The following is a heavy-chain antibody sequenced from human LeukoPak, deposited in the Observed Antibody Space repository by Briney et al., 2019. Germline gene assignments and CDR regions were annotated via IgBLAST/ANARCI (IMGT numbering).Heavy chain of an antibody. Sequence: GGSLRLSCAASGFTFSDYYMSLIRQAAGKGLEWVSYISSSGSTIYYADSVKGRLTISRDNSKNTLYLQMNSLRAEDTAVYYCAKGPVRGGSFDYWGQGTLVTVSS. CDR3: AKGPVRGGSFDY. V-gene: IGHV3-11*01. J-gene: IGHJ4*02. D-gene: IGHD2-15*01. CDR1: GFTFSDYY. CDR2: ISSSGSTI.